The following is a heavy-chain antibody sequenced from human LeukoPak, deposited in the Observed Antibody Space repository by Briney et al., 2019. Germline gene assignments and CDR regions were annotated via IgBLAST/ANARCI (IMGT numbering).Heavy chain of an antibody. CDR2: IYTSGST. J-gene: IGHJ5*02. Sequence: SQTLSLTCTVSGGSISSGSYYWSWIRQPAGKGLEWIGRIYTSGSTNYNPSLKSRVTISVDTSKNQFSLKLSSVTAADTAVYYCARELVVPAAIGWFDPWGQGTLVIVSS. CDR3: ARELVVPAAIGWFDP. V-gene: IGHV4-61*02. CDR1: GGSISSGSYY. D-gene: IGHD2-2*02.